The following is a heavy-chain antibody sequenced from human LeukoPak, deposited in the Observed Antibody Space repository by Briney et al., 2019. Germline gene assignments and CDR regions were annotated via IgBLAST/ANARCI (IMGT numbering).Heavy chain of an antibody. D-gene: IGHD3-16*01. V-gene: IGHV4-38-2*02. CDR2: IYHSGST. Sequence: SETLSLTCTVSAYSISSAYYWGWIRQPPGKGLEWIGSIYHSGSTYYDPSLKSRVTISVDTSKNQFPLRLTSVTAADTAVYYCARQLDHYDNIYYFDYWGQGTLVTVSS. CDR1: AYSISSAYY. J-gene: IGHJ4*02. CDR3: ARQLDHYDNIYYFDY.